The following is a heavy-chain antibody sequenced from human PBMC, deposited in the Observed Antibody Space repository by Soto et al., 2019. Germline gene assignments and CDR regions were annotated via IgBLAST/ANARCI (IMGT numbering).Heavy chain of an antibody. V-gene: IGHV4-34*01. Sequence: SETLSLTCAVYGGSFSGYYWSWIRQPPGKGLEWIGEINHSGSTNYNPSLKSRVTISVDTSKNQFSLKLSSVTAADTAVYYCARGLGVVPAATSYYYYYYMDVWGKGTTVTVSS. D-gene: IGHD2-2*01. CDR1: GGSFSGYY. J-gene: IGHJ6*03. CDR2: INHSGST. CDR3: ARGLGVVPAATSYYYYYYMDV.